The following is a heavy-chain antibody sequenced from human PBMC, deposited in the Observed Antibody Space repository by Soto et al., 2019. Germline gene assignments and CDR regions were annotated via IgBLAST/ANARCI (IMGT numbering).Heavy chain of an antibody. V-gene: IGHV3-66*01. CDR1: GFTVSSNY. CDR3: AGEPYSSSSLSS. J-gene: IGHJ5*02. Sequence: GGSLRLSCAASGFTVSSNYMSWVRQAPGKGLEWVSVIYSGGSTYYADSVKGRFTISRDNSKNTLYLQMNSLRAEDTAVYYCAGEPYSSSSLSSWGQGTLVTVSS. CDR2: IYSGGST. D-gene: IGHD6-6*01.